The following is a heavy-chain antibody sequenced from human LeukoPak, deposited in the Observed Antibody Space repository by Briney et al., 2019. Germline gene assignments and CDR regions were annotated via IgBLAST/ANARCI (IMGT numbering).Heavy chain of an antibody. V-gene: IGHV4-59*12. D-gene: IGHD3-10*01. CDR1: GGSISSYY. CDR2: IYYSGST. CDR3: ARAWRVASILWFGEFDAFDI. Sequence: PSETLSLTCTVSGGSISSYYWSWIRQPPGKGLEWIGYIYYSGSTNYNPSLKSRVTISVDTSKNQFSLKLRSVTAADTALYYCARAWRVASILWFGEFDAFDIWGQGTMVTVSS. J-gene: IGHJ3*02.